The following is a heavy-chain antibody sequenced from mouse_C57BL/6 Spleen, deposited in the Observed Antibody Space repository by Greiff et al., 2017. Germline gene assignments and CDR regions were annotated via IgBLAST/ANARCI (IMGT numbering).Heavy chain of an antibody. V-gene: IGHV5-6*01. J-gene: IGHJ3*01. Sequence: VHVKQSGGDLVKPGGSLKLSCAASGFTFSSYGMSWVRQTPGKRLEWVATISSGGSYTYYPDSVTGRFTISRDNAKNTLYRQMSSLKSEDTAMYYCARLGTRAWFSYWGQWTLVTVSA. CDR1: GFTFSSYG. CDR2: ISSGGSYT. D-gene: IGHD3-3*01. CDR3: ARLGTRAWFSY.